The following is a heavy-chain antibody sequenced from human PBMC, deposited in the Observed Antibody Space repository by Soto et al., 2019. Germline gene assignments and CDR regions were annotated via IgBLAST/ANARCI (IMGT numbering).Heavy chain of an antibody. CDR1: GFPFAPST. CDR3: AKRDVPHSTSNAYGYDH. D-gene: IGHD6-25*01. Sequence: EVQLLQSGGGLVQPGGSLTLSCGVSGFPFAPSTMSWVRQAPGKGLEWVSTISVSVGSTYSADSVQGRFTVSSDISDNTLFLRMTSLTADDTAVYFWAKRDVPHSTSNAYGYDHWGRGVLVTVSS. CDR2: ISVSVGST. V-gene: IGHV3-23*01. J-gene: IGHJ4*02.